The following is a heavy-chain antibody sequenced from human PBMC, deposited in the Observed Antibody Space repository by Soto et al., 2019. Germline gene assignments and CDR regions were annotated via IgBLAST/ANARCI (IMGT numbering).Heavy chain of an antibody. CDR3: ARDQYWYDFRSGYYTGDYYYGMAV. Sequence: ASGKVSCKASGYTYTGYYMHWVRQAPGQGLEWMGWINPNSGGTNYAQKFQGRVTMTRDTSISTAYMELSRLRSDDTAVYYCARDQYWYDFRSGYYTGDYYYGMAVWGQGTTVTVSS. D-gene: IGHD3-3*01. CDR2: INPNSGGT. CDR1: GYTYTGYY. V-gene: IGHV1-2*02. J-gene: IGHJ6*02.